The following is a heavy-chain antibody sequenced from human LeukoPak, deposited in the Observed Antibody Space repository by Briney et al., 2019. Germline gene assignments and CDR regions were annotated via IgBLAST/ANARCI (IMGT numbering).Heavy chain of an antibody. CDR3: ARYGDIVVVPAAKGMDV. CDR1: GFTFSSYA. CDR2: INVGNGNT. V-gene: IGHV1-3*01. D-gene: IGHD2-2*01. J-gene: IGHJ6*02. Sequence: GGSLRLSCAASGFTFSSYAMHWVRQAPGQRLEWMGWINVGNGNTKYSQKFQGRVTITRDTSASTAYMELSSLRSEDTAVYYCARYGDIVVVPAAKGMDVWGQGTTVTVSS.